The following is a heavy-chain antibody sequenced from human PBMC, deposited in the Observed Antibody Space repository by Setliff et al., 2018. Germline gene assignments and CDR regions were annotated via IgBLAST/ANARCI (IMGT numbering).Heavy chain of an antibody. V-gene: IGHV4-31*03. CDR2: IYYSGSTS. CDR1: GGSISSGGYY. D-gene: IGHD6-19*01. Sequence: SETLSLTCTVSGGSISSGGYYWSWIRQHPGKGLEWIGYIYYSGSTSYYNPSLKSRVTISVDTSKNQFSLKLSSVTAADTAVYYCARGRAGHSGHWGQGNLVTVSS. CDR3: ARGRAGHSGH. J-gene: IGHJ4*02.